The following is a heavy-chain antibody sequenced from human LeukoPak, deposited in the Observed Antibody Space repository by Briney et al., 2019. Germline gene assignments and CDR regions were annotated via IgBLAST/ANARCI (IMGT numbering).Heavy chain of an antibody. CDR2: IYYSGST. J-gene: IGHJ4*02. CDR3: ARHTVAGTEGADY. D-gene: IGHD6-19*01. CDR1: GGSISSSSYY. V-gene: IGHV4-39*01. Sequence: PSETLSLTCTVSGGSISSSSYYWGWIPQPPGKGLEWIGSIYYSGSTYYNPSPKSRVTISVDTSKNQFSLKLSSVTAADTAVYYCARHTVAGTEGADYWGQGTLVTVSS.